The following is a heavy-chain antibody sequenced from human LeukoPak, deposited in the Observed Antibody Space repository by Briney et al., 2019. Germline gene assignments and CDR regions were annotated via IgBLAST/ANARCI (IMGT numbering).Heavy chain of an antibody. CDR3: AGIDYGGNRTDY. CDR1: GGSISSYY. V-gene: IGHV4-59*12. D-gene: IGHD4-23*01. Sequence: KTSETLSLTCTVSGGSISSYYWSWIRQPPGKGLEWIGYIYHSGSTYYNPSLKSRVTISVDRSKNQFSLKLSSVTAADTAVYYCAGIDYGGNRTDYWGQGTLVTVSS. J-gene: IGHJ4*02. CDR2: IYHSGST.